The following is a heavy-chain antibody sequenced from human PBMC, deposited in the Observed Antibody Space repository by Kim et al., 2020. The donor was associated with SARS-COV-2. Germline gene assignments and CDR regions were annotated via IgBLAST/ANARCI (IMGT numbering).Heavy chain of an antibody. CDR3: ARGNDFWSGYAYYYYYGMDV. CDR1: GFTFSSYE. CDR2: ISSSGSTI. J-gene: IGHJ6*02. Sequence: GGSLRLSCAASGFTFSSYEMNWVRQAPGKGLEWVSYISSSGSTIYYADSVKGRFTISRDNAKNTLYLQMNSLRAEDTAVYYCARGNDFWSGYAYYYYYGMDVWGQGTTVTVSS. V-gene: IGHV3-48*03. D-gene: IGHD3-3*01.